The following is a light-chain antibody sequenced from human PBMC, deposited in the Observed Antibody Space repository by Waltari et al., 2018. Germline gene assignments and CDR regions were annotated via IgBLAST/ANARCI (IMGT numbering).Light chain of an antibody. CDR3: QQYNNWPPKYT. CDR2: GAS. V-gene: IGKV3-15*01. Sequence: LSVSPGERATLSCRASQSVSSNLAWYQQKPGQAPRLLIYGASTRATGIPARFSGSGSGTEFTLTISSLQSEDFAVYYCQQYNNWPPKYTFGQGTKLEIK. CDR1: QSVSSN. J-gene: IGKJ2*01.